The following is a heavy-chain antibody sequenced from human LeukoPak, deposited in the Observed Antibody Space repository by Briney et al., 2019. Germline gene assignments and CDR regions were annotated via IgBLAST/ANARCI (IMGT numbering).Heavy chain of an antibody. V-gene: IGHV3-49*03. Sequence: GRSLRLSCTASGVTFGDYAMSWFRQAPGKGLEWVGFIRSKAYGGTTEYAASVKGRFTISRDDSKSIAYLQMNSLKTEDTAVYYCTREFSSSLFDPWGQGTLVTVSS. D-gene: IGHD6-13*01. CDR3: TREFSSSLFDP. CDR2: IRSKAYGGTT. CDR1: GVTFGDYA. J-gene: IGHJ5*02.